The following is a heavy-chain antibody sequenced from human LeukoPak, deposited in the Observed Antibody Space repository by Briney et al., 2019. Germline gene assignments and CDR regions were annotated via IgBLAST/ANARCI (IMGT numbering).Heavy chain of an antibody. D-gene: IGHD3-3*01. CDR2: ISGSGGST. CDR3: AKGSGSYGQDLYS. J-gene: IGHJ4*02. Sequence: GGSLRLSCAVSGFTFDDFAMSWVRQAPGKGLEWVSAISGSGGSTYYADSVKGRFTISRDDSKNTLYLQMNSLRAEDTAVYYCAKGSGSYGQDLYSWGQGTLVTVAS. V-gene: IGHV3-23*01. CDR1: GFTFDDFA.